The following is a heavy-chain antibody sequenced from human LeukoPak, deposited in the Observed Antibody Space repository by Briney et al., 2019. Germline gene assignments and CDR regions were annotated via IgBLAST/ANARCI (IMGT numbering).Heavy chain of an antibody. J-gene: IGHJ5*01. CDR3: ARVLSNSSKVFDC. CDR1: GGSISSYY. Sequence: PSETLSLTCNVSGGSISSYYWSWIRQPPGKGPEWIGDIYYSGNTNYNTSLKSRVTMSVDRPKNQFSLKVTSVTTADTAVYYCARVLSNSSKVFDCWGQGTLVTVSS. V-gene: IGHV4-59*01. D-gene: IGHD6-6*01. CDR2: IYYSGNT.